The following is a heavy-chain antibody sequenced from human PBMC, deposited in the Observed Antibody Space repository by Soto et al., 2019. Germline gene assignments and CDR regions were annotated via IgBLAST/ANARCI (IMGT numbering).Heavy chain of an antibody. V-gene: IGHV3-23*01. D-gene: IGHD6-19*01. CDR2: ISGTGRST. Sequence: LRLSCEASGFTFSNCSMSWVRQAPGKGLEWVSGISGTGRSTFYADSVKDRFTISRDNSKNTVYLEMTSLRAEDTAVYYCAKGNTSGWYFFDYWGQGTLVTVSS. CDR3: AKGNTSGWYFFDY. CDR1: GFTFSNCS. J-gene: IGHJ4*02.